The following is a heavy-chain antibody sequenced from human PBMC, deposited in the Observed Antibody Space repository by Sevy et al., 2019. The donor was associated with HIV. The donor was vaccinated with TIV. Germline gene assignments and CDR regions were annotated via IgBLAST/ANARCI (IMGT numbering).Heavy chain of an antibody. CDR2: ISYDGSNK. Sequence: GGSLRLSCAASGFTFSSYAMHWVRQAPGKGLEWVAVISYDGSNKYYPDSVKGRFTISRDNSKNTLYLQMNSLRAEDTAVYYCARGLGYYDSSGYYHLEFPFDYWGQGTLVTVSS. CDR1: GFTFSSYA. D-gene: IGHD3-22*01. V-gene: IGHV3-30-3*01. CDR3: ARGLGYYDSSGYYHLEFPFDY. J-gene: IGHJ4*02.